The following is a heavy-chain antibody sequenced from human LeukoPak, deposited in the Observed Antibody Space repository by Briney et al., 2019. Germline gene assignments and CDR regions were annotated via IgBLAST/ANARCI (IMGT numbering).Heavy chain of an antibody. CDR1: GYTFTSYG. Sequence: ASVKVFCKASGYTFTSYGISWVRQAPGQGLEWMGWISAYNGNTNYAQKLQGRVTMTTDTSTSTAYMELRSLRSDDTAVYYCARDRSAYSSSWPLFDYWGQGTLVTVSS. V-gene: IGHV1-18*04. D-gene: IGHD6-13*01. J-gene: IGHJ4*02. CDR2: ISAYNGNT. CDR3: ARDRSAYSSSWPLFDY.